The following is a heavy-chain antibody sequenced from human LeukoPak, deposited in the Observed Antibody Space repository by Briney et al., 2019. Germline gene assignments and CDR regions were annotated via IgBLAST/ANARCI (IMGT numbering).Heavy chain of an antibody. CDR2: ISGSGGST. V-gene: IGHV3-23*01. J-gene: IGHJ4*02. CDR1: GFTFSSYA. D-gene: IGHD1-26*01. Sequence: RTGGSLRLSCAASGFTFSSYAMSWVRQAPGKGLEWVSAISGSGGSTYYADSVKGRFTISRDNSKNTLYLQMNSLRAEDTAVYYCALTRYSGSYWDYWGQGTLVTVSS. CDR3: ALTRYSGSYWDY.